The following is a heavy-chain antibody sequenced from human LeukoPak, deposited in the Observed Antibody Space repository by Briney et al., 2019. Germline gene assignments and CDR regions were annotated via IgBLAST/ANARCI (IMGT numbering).Heavy chain of an antibody. CDR2: ISHDGSNK. V-gene: IGHV3-30*03. CDR3: ARGGYYAMDV. Sequence: PGGSLRLSCAASGFTFSNFDMHWVRPAPGRGLEWVAVISHDGSNKFYADSVKGRFTISRDNSQNTLYLQMNRLRGEDTAVYYCARGGYYAMDVWGQGTTVTVSS. J-gene: IGHJ6*02. CDR1: GFTFSNFD.